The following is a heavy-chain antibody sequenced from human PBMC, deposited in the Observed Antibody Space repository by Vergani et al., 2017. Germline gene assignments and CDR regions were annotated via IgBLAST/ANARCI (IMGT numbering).Heavy chain of an antibody. D-gene: IGHD3-10*01. CDR3: ARMECYVEGDAFRGCYFDS. CDR2: IYFTGST. V-gene: IGHV4-31*11. J-gene: IGHJ4*02. CDR1: GDSISSGVYY. Sequence: QFQLQESGPGLVKPSQTLSLTCAFSGDSISSGVYYWNWIRQHPGKGLEWIGYIYFTGSTHHHPSLRRRINMSLDTSKNQFSLKLNSVTAADTAMYYCARMECYVEGDAFRGCYFDSWGPGILVTVSS.